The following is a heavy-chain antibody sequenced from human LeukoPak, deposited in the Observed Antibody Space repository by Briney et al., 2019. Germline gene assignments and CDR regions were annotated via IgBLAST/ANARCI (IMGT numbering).Heavy chain of an antibody. D-gene: IGHD3-10*01. CDR3: ARHAAQYYYGSGSYYP. J-gene: IGHJ5*02. Sequence: RPSETLSLTCAVYGGSFSGYYWSWIRQPPGKGLEWIGEINHSGSTNYNPSLKSRFTISVDTSKNQFSLNLSSVTAADTAVYYCARHAAQYYYGSGSYYPWGPGTLVTVSS. CDR2: INHSGST. CDR1: GGSFSGYY. V-gene: IGHV4-34*01.